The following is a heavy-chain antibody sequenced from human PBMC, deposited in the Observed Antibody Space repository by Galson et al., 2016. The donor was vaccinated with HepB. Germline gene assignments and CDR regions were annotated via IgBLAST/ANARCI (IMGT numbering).Heavy chain of an antibody. Sequence: SLRLSCAASGFTFDDYAMHWVRPAPGKGLEWVSGISWQSGNIGYADSVKGRFTISRDNAKNSLYLQMNSLRTEDTALYYCAKAALGAATFYYGMGVWGHGTTVIVSS. J-gene: IGHJ6*02. CDR3: AKAALGAATFYYGMGV. CDR1: GFTFDDYA. D-gene: IGHD2-15*01. CDR2: ISWQSGNI. V-gene: IGHV3-9*01.